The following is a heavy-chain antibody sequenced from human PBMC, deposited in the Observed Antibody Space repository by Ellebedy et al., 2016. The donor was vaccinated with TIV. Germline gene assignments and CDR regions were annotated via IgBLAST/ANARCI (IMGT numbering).Heavy chain of an antibody. CDR1: GGSFSGYY. Sequence: SQTLSLTCXVYGGSFSGYYWSWIRQPPGKGLEWIGEINHSGSTNYNPSLKSRVTISVDTSKNQFSLKLSSVTAADTAVYYCARLVGRWLGDYWGQGTLVTVSS. CDR2: INHSGST. J-gene: IGHJ4*02. D-gene: IGHD6-19*01. CDR3: ARLVGRWLGDY. V-gene: IGHV4-34*01.